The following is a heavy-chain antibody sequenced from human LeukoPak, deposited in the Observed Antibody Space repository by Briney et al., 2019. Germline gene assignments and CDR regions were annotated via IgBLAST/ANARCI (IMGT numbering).Heavy chain of an antibody. CDR1: ADSLSSGGHY. D-gene: IGHD1-7*01. Sequence: SETLSLTCTVSADSLSSGGHYWAWIRQFPGKGLESIGFIHHSGRSRHNPSLKDRVAISVDTSKNQFSLKLSSVTAADTAVYYCARASPGTTSGYYYYYMDVWGKGTTVTVSS. CDR2: IHHSGRS. V-gene: IGHV4-31*03. CDR3: ARASPGTTSGYYYYYMDV. J-gene: IGHJ6*03.